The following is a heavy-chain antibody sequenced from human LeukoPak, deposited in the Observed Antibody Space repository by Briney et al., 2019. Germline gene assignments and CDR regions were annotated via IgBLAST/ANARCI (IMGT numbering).Heavy chain of an antibody. CDR3: ARGAPYSGYFDY. CDR1: GGTFSSYA. V-gene: IGHV1-69*05. J-gene: IGHJ4*02. Sequence: GASVKVSCKASGGTFSSYAISWVRQAPGQGLEWMGGIIPIFGTANYAQKFQGRVTITTDGSTSTAYMELSSLRSEDTAVYYCARGAPYSGYFDYWGQGTLVTVSS. D-gene: IGHD2-15*01. CDR2: IIPIFGTA.